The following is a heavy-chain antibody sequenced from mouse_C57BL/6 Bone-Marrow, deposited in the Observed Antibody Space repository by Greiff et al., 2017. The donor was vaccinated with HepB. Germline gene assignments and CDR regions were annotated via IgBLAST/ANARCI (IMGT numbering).Heavy chain of an antibody. D-gene: IGHD2-14*01. CDR1: GYSITSDY. CDR3: ARGVYDGVAWFAY. J-gene: IGHJ3*01. V-gene: IGHV3-8*01. Sequence: EVQVVESGPGLAKPSQTLSLTCSVTGYSITSDYWNWIRKFPGNKLEYMGYISYSGSTYYNPSLKSRISITRDTSKNQYYLQLNSVSTEDTATYCGARGVYDGVAWFAYWGQGTLVTVSA. CDR2: ISYSGST.